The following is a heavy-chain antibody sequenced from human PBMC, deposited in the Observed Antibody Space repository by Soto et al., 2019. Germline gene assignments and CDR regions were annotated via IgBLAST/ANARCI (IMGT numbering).Heavy chain of an antibody. Sequence: QAQLVESGGGLVKPGGSLRLSCTASGFSFSEHYMSWIRQSPGKGFEWVSYTTPSGGDTFYTDSGKGRFTISRNNAMRSVDLQMNSLTVEDTAVYYCARGHYGLEVWGQGTTVTVSS. J-gene: IGHJ6*02. CDR3: ARGHYGLEV. CDR2: TTPSGGDT. V-gene: IGHV3-11*01. CDR1: GFSFSEHY.